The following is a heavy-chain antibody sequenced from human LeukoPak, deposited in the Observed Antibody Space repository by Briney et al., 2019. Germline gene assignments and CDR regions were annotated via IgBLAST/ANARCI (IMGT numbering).Heavy chain of an antibody. CDR1: GFTFSSYA. CDR2: ISGSGGST. V-gene: IGHV3-23*01. J-gene: IGHJ5*02. CDR3: AKDELLWFGESPHWFDP. Sequence: PGGSLRLSCAASGFTFSSYAMSWVRQAPGKGLEWVSAISGSGGSTYYADSVEGRFTISRDNSKNTLYLQMNSLRAEDTAVYYCAKDELLWFGESPHWFDPWGQGTLVTVSS. D-gene: IGHD3-10*01.